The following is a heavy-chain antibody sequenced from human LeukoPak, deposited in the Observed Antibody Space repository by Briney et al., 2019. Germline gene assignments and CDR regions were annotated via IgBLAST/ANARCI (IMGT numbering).Heavy chain of an antibody. CDR1: GGSISSYY. CDR2: IYYSRST. J-gene: IGHJ5*02. V-gene: IGHV4-59*08. Sequence: SQTLSLTCTVSGGSISSYYWSWIRQPPGKGLERIGYIYYSRSTNYNPSLKSRVTISVDTSKNQFSLKLSSVTAADTAVYYCARSDYYDILTGYSGWFDPWGQGTLVTVSS. CDR3: ARSDYYDILTGYSGWFDP. D-gene: IGHD3-9*01.